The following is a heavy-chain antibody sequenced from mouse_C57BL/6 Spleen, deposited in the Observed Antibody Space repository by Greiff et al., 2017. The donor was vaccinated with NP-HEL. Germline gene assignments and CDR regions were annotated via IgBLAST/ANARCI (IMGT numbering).Heavy chain of an antibody. CDR1: GFTFSSYA. CDR3: ARARAWFAY. J-gene: IGHJ3*01. Sequence: EVHLVESGGGLVKPGGSLKLSCAASGFTFSSYAMSWVRQTPEKRLEWVATISDGGSYTYYPDNVKGRFTISRDNAKNNLYLQMSHLKSEDTAMYYCARARAWFAYWGQGTLVTVSA. CDR2: ISDGGSYT. V-gene: IGHV5-4*01. D-gene: IGHD3-1*01.